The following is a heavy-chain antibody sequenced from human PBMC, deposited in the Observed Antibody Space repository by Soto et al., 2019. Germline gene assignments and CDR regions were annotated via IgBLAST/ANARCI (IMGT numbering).Heavy chain of an antibody. CDR2: IIPIFGTA. CDR3: ARDLSNYVPGRSPSYYYGMDV. Sequence: GASGKVSCKASGGTFSSYAISWVRQAPGQGLEWMGGIIPIFGTANYAQKFQGRVTITADESTSTAYMELSSLRSEDTAVYYCARDLSNYVPGRSPSYYYGMDVWGQGTTVTVSS. J-gene: IGHJ6*02. V-gene: IGHV1-69*13. CDR1: GGTFSSYA. D-gene: IGHD4-4*01.